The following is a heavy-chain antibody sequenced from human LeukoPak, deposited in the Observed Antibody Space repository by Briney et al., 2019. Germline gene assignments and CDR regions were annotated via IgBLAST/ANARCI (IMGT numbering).Heavy chain of an antibody. CDR3: VRDPGDTLY. Sequence: GESLKISCKDSGYSFTSYLIGWVRQMPGKGLEWMGIIYPGDSGTRYSPSFQGQVTISADKAISTSYLQWSSLKASDTAMYYCVRDPGDTLYWGQGTLVTVSS. CDR1: GYSFTSYL. V-gene: IGHV5-51*01. D-gene: IGHD5-18*01. CDR2: IYPGDSGT. J-gene: IGHJ4*02.